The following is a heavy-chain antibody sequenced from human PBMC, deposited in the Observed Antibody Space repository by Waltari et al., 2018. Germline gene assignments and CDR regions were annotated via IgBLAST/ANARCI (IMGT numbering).Heavy chain of an antibody. J-gene: IGHJ3*02. CDR1: RGSLSSYY. CDR2: IYYSGST. V-gene: IGHV4-59*01. D-gene: IGHD1-1*01. CDR3: ARRLGGSRTTRGAFDI. Sequence: QLQLPESGPGLVKPSETLSLTCTVSRGSLSSYYCSWFRQPPGKGLAWIGDIYYSGSTNYNPSLKSRVTISVDTSKNQCSLKLSSVTAADTAVYYCARRLGGSRTTRGAFDIWGQGTMVTVSS.